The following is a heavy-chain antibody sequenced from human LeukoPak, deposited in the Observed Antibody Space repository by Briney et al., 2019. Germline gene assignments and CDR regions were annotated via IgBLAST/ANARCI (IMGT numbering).Heavy chain of an antibody. Sequence: GASVKVSCKASGYTFTNYGFNWVRQAPGQGLEWMGWISAYNGNTNFAQKFQGRVTMTTDTSTSTAYMELRSLRSDDTAVYYCARSSILEWLTPEPNDYWGQGTLVTVSS. CDR3: ARSSILEWLTPEPNDY. J-gene: IGHJ4*02. D-gene: IGHD3-3*01. V-gene: IGHV1-18*01. CDR2: ISAYNGNT. CDR1: GYTFTNYG.